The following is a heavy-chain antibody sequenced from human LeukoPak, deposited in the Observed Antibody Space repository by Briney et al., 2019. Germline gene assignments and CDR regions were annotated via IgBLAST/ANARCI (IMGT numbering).Heavy chain of an antibody. CDR3: ARSLSPGYSYGLDY. Sequence: GASVKVSCKASGYTFTSYAMNWVRQAPGQGLEWMGWINTNTGNPTYAQGFTGRFVFSLDTSVSTAYLQISSLKAEDTAVYYCARSLSPGYSYGLDYWGQGTLVTVSS. D-gene: IGHD5-18*01. V-gene: IGHV7-4-1*02. CDR1: GYTFTSYA. CDR2: INTNTGNP. J-gene: IGHJ4*02.